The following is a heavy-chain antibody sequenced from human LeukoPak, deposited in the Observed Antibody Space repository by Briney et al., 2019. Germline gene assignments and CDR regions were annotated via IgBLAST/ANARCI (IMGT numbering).Heavy chain of an antibody. J-gene: IGHJ4*02. CDR1: GGSITGYY. V-gene: IGHV4-59*01. CDR2: IYYTGGT. Sequence: SETLSLTCTVSGGSITGYYWSWIRQPPGKGLEWIGQIYYTGGTSYNPSLKSRVTISVDTSKNQFSLKLSSVTAADTAMYYCLIHSSSWRFAFDSWGRGTLVTVSS. CDR3: LIHSSSWRFAFDS. D-gene: IGHD6-13*01.